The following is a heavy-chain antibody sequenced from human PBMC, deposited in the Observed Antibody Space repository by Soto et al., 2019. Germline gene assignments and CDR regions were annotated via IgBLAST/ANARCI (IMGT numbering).Heavy chain of an antibody. CDR1: GFTFSSYA. Sequence: QVQLVESGGGVVQPGRSLRLSCAASGFTFSSYAMHWVRQAPGKGLEWVAVISYDGSNKYYADSVKGRFTISRDNSENTLYLQMNSLIAEDTAVYYCASSGYNWNEPFDYWGQGTLVTVSS. J-gene: IGHJ4*02. CDR3: ASSGYNWNEPFDY. V-gene: IGHV3-30-3*01. D-gene: IGHD1-20*01. CDR2: ISYDGSNK.